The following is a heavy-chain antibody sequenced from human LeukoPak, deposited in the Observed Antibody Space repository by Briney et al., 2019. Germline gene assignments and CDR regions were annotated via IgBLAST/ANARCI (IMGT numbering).Heavy chain of an antibody. CDR3: ARGQWLTYFDY. J-gene: IGHJ4*02. D-gene: IGHD6-19*01. CDR2: IYSGGST. V-gene: IGHV3-53*01. Sequence: GGSLRLSCAASGFTFSSYWMHWVRQAPGKGLEWVSVIYSGGSTYYADSVKGRFTISRDNSKNTLYLQMNSLRAEDTAVYYCARGQWLTYFDYWGQGTLVTVSS. CDR1: GFTFSSYW.